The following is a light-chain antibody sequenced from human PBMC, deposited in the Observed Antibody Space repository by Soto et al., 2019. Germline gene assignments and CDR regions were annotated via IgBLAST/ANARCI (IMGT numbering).Light chain of an antibody. V-gene: IGLV2-14*01. CDR3: SSYTSSSTR. J-gene: IGLJ1*01. CDR1: SSDVGGYNY. Sequence: SALTQPASVSGSPGQSITISCTGTSSDVGGYNYVSWYQQHPGKAPKLMIYDVSNRPSGVSNRFSGSKSGNTASLTISGLQAEDEADYYCSSYTSSSTRFGTGTKLTVL. CDR2: DVS.